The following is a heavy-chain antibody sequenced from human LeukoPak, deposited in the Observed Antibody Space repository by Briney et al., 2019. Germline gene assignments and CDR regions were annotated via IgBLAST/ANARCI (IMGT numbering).Heavy chain of an antibody. J-gene: IGHJ4*02. V-gene: IGHV3-21*01. D-gene: IGHD4-17*01. Sequence: GGSLRLSCAASGFTVSSYSMNWVRQAPGKGLEWVSSISSSSSYIYYADSVKGRFTISRDNAKNSLYLQMNSLRAEDTAVYYCARDTPTVTLLFDYWGQGTLVTVSS. CDR2: ISSSSSYI. CDR3: ARDTPTVTLLFDY. CDR1: GFTVSSYS.